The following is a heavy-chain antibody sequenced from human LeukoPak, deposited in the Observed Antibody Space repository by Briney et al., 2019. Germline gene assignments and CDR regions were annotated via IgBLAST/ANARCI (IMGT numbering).Heavy chain of an antibody. CDR1: AFIFSGHW. V-gene: IGHV3-21*01. J-gene: IGHJ4*02. Sequence: GGSLRLSCEGSAFIFSGHWMNWVRQTPGKGLEWVSSISSSSSYIYYADSVKGRFTISRDNAKNSLSLQMNSLRAEDTAVYYCARGRDGYPWNFWGQGTLVTVSS. CDR2: ISSSSSYI. CDR3: ARGRDGYPWNF. D-gene: IGHD5-24*01.